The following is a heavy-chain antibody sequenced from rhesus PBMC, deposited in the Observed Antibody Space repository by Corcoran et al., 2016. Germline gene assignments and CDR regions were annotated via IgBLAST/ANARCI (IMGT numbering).Heavy chain of an antibody. CDR3: ARGPKIYY. V-gene: IGHV4-81*01. CDR1: GGSISGYY. CDR2: LDGNSAGT. Sequence: QVQLQESGPGLVKPSETLSLTCTVSGGSISGYYWSWICQPPGKGLKWIGKLDGNSAGTTDHPSLKSPVTLSKDTSKDQFSLTLSSVPAADPAVYYCARGPKIYYWGQGVLVTVSS. J-gene: IGHJ4*01.